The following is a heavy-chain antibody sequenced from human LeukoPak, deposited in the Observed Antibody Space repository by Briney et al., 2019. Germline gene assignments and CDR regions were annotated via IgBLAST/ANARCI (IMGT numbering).Heavy chain of an antibody. CDR2: IYYSGST. V-gene: IGHV4-31*03. J-gene: IGHJ3*02. CDR3: AGLFATVTTADAFDI. CDR1: GGSISSGGYY. Sequence: SQTLSLTFTVSGGSISSGGYYWSWIRQHPGKGLEWIGYIYYSGSTYYNPSLKSRVTISVDTSKNQFSLKLSSVTAADTAVYYCAGLFATVTTADAFDIWGQGTMVTVSS. D-gene: IGHD4-17*01.